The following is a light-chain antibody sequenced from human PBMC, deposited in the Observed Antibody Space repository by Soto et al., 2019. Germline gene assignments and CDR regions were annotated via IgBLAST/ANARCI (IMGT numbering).Light chain of an antibody. V-gene: IGKV1-33*01. J-gene: IGKJ2*01. Sequence: DIQMTHSPSSLSASVGDRVTITCQASQDISNYLNWYQQKPGKAPKLLIYDASNLETGVPSRFSGSGSGTDFTFTISSLQPEDIATYYCQQYDNLPPYTFGQGTKVDIK. CDR3: QQYDNLPPYT. CDR1: QDISNY. CDR2: DAS.